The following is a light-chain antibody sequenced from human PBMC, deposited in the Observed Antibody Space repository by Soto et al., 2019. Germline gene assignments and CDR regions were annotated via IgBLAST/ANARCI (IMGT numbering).Light chain of an antibody. CDR3: QQYKSYRT. CDR1: QTISSW. CDR2: KAS. Sequence: PSTLSGSVGDRVTITCRASQTISSWLAWYQQKPGKAPKLLIYKASTLKSGVPSRFSGSGSGTEFTLTISSLQPDDFATYYCQQYKSYRTFGQGTKVDIK. V-gene: IGKV1-5*03. J-gene: IGKJ1*01.